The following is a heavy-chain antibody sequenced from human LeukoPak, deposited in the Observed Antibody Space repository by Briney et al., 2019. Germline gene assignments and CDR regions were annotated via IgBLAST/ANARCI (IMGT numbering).Heavy chain of an antibody. D-gene: IGHD6-13*01. CDR2: IYHSGIT. CDR3: ARAYSSSWYEFDY. Sequence: SETLSLTCAVSGGPISSSNWWSWVRQPPGKGLEWIGEIYHSGITNYNPSLKSRVTISVDKSKNHFSLKLSSVTAADTAVYYCARAYSSSWYEFDYWGQGTLVTVSS. CDR1: GGPISSSNW. V-gene: IGHV4-4*02. J-gene: IGHJ4*02.